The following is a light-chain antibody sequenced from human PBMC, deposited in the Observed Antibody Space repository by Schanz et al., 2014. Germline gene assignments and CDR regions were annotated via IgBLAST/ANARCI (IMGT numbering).Light chain of an antibody. V-gene: IGKV1-33*01. CDR3: QQFDNLPIT. CDR2: GAS. CDR1: EDISNN. J-gene: IGKJ5*01. Sequence: DIRMTQSPSSLSASVGDRVTISCHASEDISNNLNWYQQGPGKAPKLLIYGASNLETGVPSRFSGSGSGSDFTLTISSLQPEDISTYYCQQFDNLPITFGQGTRLEIK.